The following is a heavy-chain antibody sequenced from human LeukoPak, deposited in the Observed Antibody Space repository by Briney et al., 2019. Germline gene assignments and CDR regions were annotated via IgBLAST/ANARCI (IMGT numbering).Heavy chain of an antibody. J-gene: IGHJ4*02. CDR2: ISASGDVT. Sequence: GGSLRLSCAASGFSFSAYPMGWVRQAPGKGLQWLSGISASGDVTFHADRVKGRFAISRDNSKNTLYLQMTGLRAGDTAEYYCAKDVGSSWSYYFDYWGQGTLVTVSS. CDR3: AKDVGSSWSYYFDY. V-gene: IGHV3-23*01. CDR1: GFSFSAYP. D-gene: IGHD6-13*01.